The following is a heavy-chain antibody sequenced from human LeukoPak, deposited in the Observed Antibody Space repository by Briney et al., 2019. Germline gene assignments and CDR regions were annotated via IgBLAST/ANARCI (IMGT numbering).Heavy chain of an antibody. V-gene: IGHV3-7*01. CDR2: IKEDGTLS. CDR1: GFTFNTYW. J-gene: IGHJ5*02. D-gene: IGHD3-10*01. Sequence: GGSLRLSCAASGFTFNTYWMTWVRQAPGKGLEWVANIKEDGTLSYYVDSVKGRFTISRDNAKNSVFLQLNSLRAEDTAVYYCATEGTDGRGSFGWFDAWGQGTLVTVSS. CDR3: ATEGTDGRGSFGWFDA.